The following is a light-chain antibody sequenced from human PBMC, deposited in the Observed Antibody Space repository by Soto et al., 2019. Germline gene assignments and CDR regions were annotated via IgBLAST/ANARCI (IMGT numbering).Light chain of an antibody. CDR3: QQADDLPLT. CDR2: AAS. J-gene: IGKJ3*01. V-gene: IGKV1-12*01. CDR1: QDISGY. Sequence: DIQMTQSPSSVSASVGDRVTITCRASQDISGYLTWCQQKPGKAPKLLIYAASTLQSGVPSRFSGSGSGTDFTLTISSLQPEDFATYYCQQADDLPLTFGPGTKVDIK.